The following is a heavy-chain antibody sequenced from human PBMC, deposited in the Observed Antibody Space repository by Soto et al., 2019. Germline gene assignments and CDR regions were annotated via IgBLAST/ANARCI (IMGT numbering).Heavy chain of an antibody. CDR1: GYTFTYNG. CDR2: ISAHNGNT. Sequence: QVQLVQSGGEMKKPGASMRVSCKTSGYTFTYNGITWVRQAPGQGLEWMGWISAHNGNTKSAEKFQGRFTMTTDPSTSTAHMELTSLTSDDTAVYYCARGRGYSYAAEPLQNWGQGTMVIFSS. CDR3: ARGRGYSYAAEPLQN. D-gene: IGHD5-18*01. V-gene: IGHV1-18*04. J-gene: IGHJ3*01.